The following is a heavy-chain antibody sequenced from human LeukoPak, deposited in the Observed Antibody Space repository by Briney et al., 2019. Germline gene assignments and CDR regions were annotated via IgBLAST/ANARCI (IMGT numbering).Heavy chain of an antibody. J-gene: IGHJ4*02. V-gene: IGHV3-23*01. D-gene: IGHD2/OR15-2a*01. CDR2: ISGSGGST. CDR1: GFTFSSYG. CDR3: ARDNMGFDY. Sequence: GGLRLSCAASGFTFSSYGMSWVRQAPGKGLEWVSAISGSGGSTYYADSVKGRFTISRDNAKNSLYLQMNSLRAEDTAVYYCARDNMGFDYWGQGTLVTVYS.